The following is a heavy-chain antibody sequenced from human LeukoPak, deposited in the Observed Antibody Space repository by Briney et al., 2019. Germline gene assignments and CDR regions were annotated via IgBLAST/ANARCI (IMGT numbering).Heavy chain of an antibody. CDR3: AREEDTAMVN. Sequence: SVKVSCKASGGTFSSYAISWVRQAPGQGLEWMGGIIPIFGTANYAQKFQGRVTITADESTSTAYMELSRLRSDDTAVYYCAREEDTAMVNWGQGTLVTVSS. CDR1: GGTFSSYA. CDR2: IIPIFGTA. V-gene: IGHV1-69*01. D-gene: IGHD5-18*01. J-gene: IGHJ4*02.